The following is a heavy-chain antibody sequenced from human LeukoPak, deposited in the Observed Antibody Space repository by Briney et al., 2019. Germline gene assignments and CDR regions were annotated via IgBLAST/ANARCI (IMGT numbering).Heavy chain of an antibody. CDR3: AKQYYYGSGSYYNV. D-gene: IGHD3-10*01. J-gene: IGHJ4*02. Sequence: PSETLSLTCTVSGGSINSGSYYWSWIRQPAGKGLEWIGRIYTSGSSNYNPSLKSRVTISVDTSKNQFSLKLNSVTAADTAVYYCAKQYYYGSGSYYNVWGQGTLVTVSS. V-gene: IGHV4-61*02. CDR1: GGSINSGSYY. CDR2: IYTSGSS.